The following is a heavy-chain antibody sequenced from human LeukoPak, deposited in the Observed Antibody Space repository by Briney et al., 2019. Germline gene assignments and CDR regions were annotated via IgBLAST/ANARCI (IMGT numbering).Heavy chain of an antibody. V-gene: IGHV4-34*01. D-gene: IGHD5-18*01. CDR2: INHSGST. CDR3: ARRRGYRNFDY. J-gene: IGHJ4*02. Sequence: SETLSLTCTVSGGSISSYYWSWIRQPPGKGLEWIGEINHSGSTNYNPSLKSRVTISVDTSKNQFSLKLSSVTAADTAVYYCARRRGYRNFDYWGQGTLVTVSS. CDR1: GGSISSYY.